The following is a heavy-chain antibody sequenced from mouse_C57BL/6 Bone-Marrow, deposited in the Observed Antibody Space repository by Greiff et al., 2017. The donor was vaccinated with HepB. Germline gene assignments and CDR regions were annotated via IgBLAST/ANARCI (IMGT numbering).Heavy chain of an antibody. Sequence: EVMLVESGGGLVKPGGSLKLSCAASGFTFSDYGMHWVRQAPEKGLEWVAYISSGSSTIYYADTVKGRFTISRDNAKNTLFLQMTSLRSEDMAMYYCARRDYDGGYYAMDYWGQGTSVTVSS. V-gene: IGHV5-17*01. CDR2: ISSGSSTI. J-gene: IGHJ4*01. CDR1: GFTFSDYG. CDR3: ARRDYDGGYYAMDY. D-gene: IGHD2-4*01.